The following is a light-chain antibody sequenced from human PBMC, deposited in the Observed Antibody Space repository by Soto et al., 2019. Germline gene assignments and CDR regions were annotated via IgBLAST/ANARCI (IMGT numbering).Light chain of an antibody. CDR1: SSDVGGYKY. Sequence: QSALAQPASVSWSPGQSITISCTGTSSDVGGYKYVSWYQQYPGKAPKLMIYEVSNRPSGVSNRFSGSKSGNTASLTISGLQAEDEADYYCSSYTSSSTLSYVFGTGTKVTVL. CDR2: EVS. J-gene: IGLJ1*01. CDR3: SSYTSSSTLSYV. V-gene: IGLV2-14*01.